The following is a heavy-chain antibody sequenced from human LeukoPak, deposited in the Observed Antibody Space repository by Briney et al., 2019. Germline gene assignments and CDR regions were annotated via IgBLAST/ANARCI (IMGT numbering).Heavy chain of an antibody. Sequence: ASVKVSCKASGYTFTSYGISWVRQAPGQGLEWVGWISAYNGNTNYAQKLQGRVTITRNTSISTAYMELSSLRSEDTAVYYCARALRLYSGSYYYYYYYMDVWGKGTTVTVSS. D-gene: IGHD1-26*01. CDR3: ARALRLYSGSYYYYYYYMDV. V-gene: IGHV1-18*01. CDR2: ISAYNGNT. J-gene: IGHJ6*03. CDR1: GYTFTSYG.